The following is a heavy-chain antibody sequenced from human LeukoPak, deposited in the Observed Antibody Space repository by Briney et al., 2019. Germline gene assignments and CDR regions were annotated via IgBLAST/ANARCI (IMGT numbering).Heavy chain of an antibody. J-gene: IGHJ4*02. V-gene: IGHV3-21*06. CDR2: ISSSSSYI. CDR1: GFTFSSYN. CDR3: ASEKFYGSGSYVDC. Sequence: GGSLRLSCAASGFTFSSYNMNWVRQAPGKGLEWVSSISSSSSYIYYADSVKGRFTISRDNAKNSLYLQMNSLRAEDTALYYCASEKFYGSGSYVDCWGQGTLVTVSS. D-gene: IGHD3-10*01.